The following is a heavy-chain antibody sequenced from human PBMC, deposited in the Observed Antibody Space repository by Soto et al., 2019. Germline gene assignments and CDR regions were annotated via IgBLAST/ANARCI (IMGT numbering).Heavy chain of an antibody. J-gene: IGHJ3*01. V-gene: IGHV3-48*03. D-gene: IGHD5-12*01. CDR2: ITSGGNT. Sequence: PGGSLRLSCVASGFTFSDYEMNWVRQAPGKGLEWVAHITSGGNTMYADSVEGRFTISRDDADNSLYLQMNNLRGEDTALYHCTKEKSVMYSGYDAFDVWSRGTMVTVSS. CDR1: GFTFSDYE. CDR3: TKEKSVMYSGYDAFDV.